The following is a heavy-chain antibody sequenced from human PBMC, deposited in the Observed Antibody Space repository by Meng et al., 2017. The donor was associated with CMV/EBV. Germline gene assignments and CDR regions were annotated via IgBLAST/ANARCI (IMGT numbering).Heavy chain of an antibody. J-gene: IGHJ4*02. V-gene: IGHV3-11*01. Sequence: GESLKISCAASGFTFSDYYMSWIRQAPGKGLEWVSYISSSGSTIYYADSVKGRFTISRDNAKNSLYLQMNSLRAEDTAVYYCARGVRITMIVVVSHDYWGQGTLVTVS. CDR1: GFTFSDYY. D-gene: IGHD3-22*01. CDR3: ARGVRITMIVVVSHDY. CDR2: ISSSGSTI.